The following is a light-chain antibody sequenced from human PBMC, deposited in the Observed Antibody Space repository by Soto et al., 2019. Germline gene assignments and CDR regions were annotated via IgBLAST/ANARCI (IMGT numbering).Light chain of an antibody. J-gene: IGKJ2*01. Sequence: EIVLTQSTGTLSLSPGERATLSCRASQSFSNNALAWYQQKPGQAPRLLIYGVSSRATGLPDRISGSGSGTDFTLTITRLEPEDSAVYYCHFYDSPQYTFGQGTKLEIK. V-gene: IGKV3-20*01. CDR1: QSFSNNA. CDR3: HFYDSPQYT. CDR2: GVS.